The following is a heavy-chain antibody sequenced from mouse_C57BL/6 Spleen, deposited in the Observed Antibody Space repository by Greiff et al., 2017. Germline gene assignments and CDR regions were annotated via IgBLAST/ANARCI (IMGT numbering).Heavy chain of an antibody. V-gene: IGHV1-80*01. J-gene: IGHJ4*01. D-gene: IGHD2-5*01. Sequence: VHLVESGAELVKPGASVKISCKASGYAFSSYWMNWVKQRPGKGLEWIGQIYPGDGDTNYNGKFKGKATLTADKSSSTAYMQLSSLTSEDSAVYFCARHYSNFFYAMDYWGQGTSVTVSS. CDR2: IYPGDGDT. CDR1: GYAFSSYW. CDR3: ARHYSNFFYAMDY.